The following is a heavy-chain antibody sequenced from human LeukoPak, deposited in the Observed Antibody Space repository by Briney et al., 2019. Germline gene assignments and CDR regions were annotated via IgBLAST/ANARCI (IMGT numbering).Heavy chain of an antibody. CDR3: ARASGYSSGWYQGRNWFDP. CDR1: GYTFTSYG. D-gene: IGHD6-19*01. CDR2: ISAYNGNT. V-gene: IGHV1-18*01. J-gene: IGHJ5*02. Sequence: RASVKVSCKASGYTFTSYGISWVRQAPGQGLEWMGWISAYNGNTNYAQKLQGRVTMTTDTSTSTAYMELRSLRSDDTAVYYCARASGYSSGWYQGRNWFDPWGQGTLVTVSS.